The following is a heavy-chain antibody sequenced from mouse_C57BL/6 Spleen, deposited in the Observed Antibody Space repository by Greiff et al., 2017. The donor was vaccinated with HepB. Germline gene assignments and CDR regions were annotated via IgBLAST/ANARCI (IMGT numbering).Heavy chain of an antibody. V-gene: IGHV1-69*01. CDR3: AGYYYGSSHWYFDV. D-gene: IGHD1-1*01. Sequence: VQLQQPGAELVMPGASVKLSCKASGYTFTSYWMHWVKQRPGQGLEWIGEIDPSDSYTNYNQKFKGKSTLTVDKSSSTAYMQLSSLTSEDSAVYYCAGYYYGSSHWYFDVWGTGTTVTVSS. CDR1: GYTFTSYW. J-gene: IGHJ1*03. CDR2: IDPSDSYT.